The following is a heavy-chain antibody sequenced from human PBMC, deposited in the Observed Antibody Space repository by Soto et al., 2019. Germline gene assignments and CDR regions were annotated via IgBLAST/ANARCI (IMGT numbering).Heavy chain of an antibody. D-gene: IGHD4-17*01. J-gene: IGHJ4*01. CDR1: GFAVSSNY. CDR2: LHTDLTS. Sequence: QLVESGGNLIQPGGSLRLSCAASGFAVSSNYMTWVRQAPGKGLEGVSILHTDLTSFYADSVKGRFAISRDNSKNTLYLQMNSLRVEDTAVYFCARVYGYLPSYFDYWGQGILVTVSS. V-gene: IGHV3-53*01. CDR3: ARVYGYLPSYFDY.